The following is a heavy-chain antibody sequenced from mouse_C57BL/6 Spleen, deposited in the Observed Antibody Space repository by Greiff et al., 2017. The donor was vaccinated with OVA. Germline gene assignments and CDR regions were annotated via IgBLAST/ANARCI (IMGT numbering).Heavy chain of an antibody. J-gene: IGHJ2*01. D-gene: IGHD1-1*02. Sequence: QVQLKQSGAELAKPGASVKLSCKASGYTFTSYWMHWVKQRPGQGLEWIGYINPSSGYTKYNQKFKDKATLTADKSSSTAYMQLSSLTSEDSAVYFCARCDYGYFDYWGQGTTLTVSS. V-gene: IGHV1-7*01. CDR3: ARCDYGYFDY. CDR1: GYTFTSYW. CDR2: INPSSGYT.